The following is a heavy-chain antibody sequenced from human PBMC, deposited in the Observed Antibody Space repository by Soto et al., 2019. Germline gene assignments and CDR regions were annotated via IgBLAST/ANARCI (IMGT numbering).Heavy chain of an antibody. J-gene: IGHJ6*02. CDR3: ARVELLYIYYYYAMDV. Sequence: QVQLVQSGPEVKKPGASVKVSCKTSGYSFTSYAITWVRQAPGQGVEWMGWIRPYNDDSNYAQTFQGRVTMNTDTSPSTAHMELRSLASADSAVYSCARVELLYIYYYYAMDVWGQGTTVTAS. V-gene: IGHV1-18*01. D-gene: IGHD3-3*01. CDR2: IRPYNDDS. CDR1: GYSFTSYA.